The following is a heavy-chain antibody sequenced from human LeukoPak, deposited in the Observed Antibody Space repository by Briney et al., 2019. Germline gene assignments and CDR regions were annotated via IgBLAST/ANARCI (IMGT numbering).Heavy chain of an antibody. CDR3: AKRLGYYDSSEGYFDQ. CDR1: GFTFSSFG. D-gene: IGHD3-22*01. Sequence: GGSLRLSCAASGFTFSSFGMHWVRQAPGKGLEWVAVISYDGSYKNYVDSVKGRFTISRDISKNTLYLQMNSLRAEDTAVYYCAKRLGYYDSSEGYFDQWGQGALVTVSS. CDR2: ISYDGSYK. J-gene: IGHJ4*02. V-gene: IGHV3-30*18.